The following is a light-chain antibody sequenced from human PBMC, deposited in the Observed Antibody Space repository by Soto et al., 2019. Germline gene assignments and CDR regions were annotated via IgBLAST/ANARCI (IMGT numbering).Light chain of an antibody. CDR1: QSINIY. CDR2: GAS. CDR3: QQSYRSPYT. V-gene: IGKV1-39*01. J-gene: IGKJ2*01. Sequence: IQMTQSPSSLSASVGDSVTVTCRASQSINIYLNWYQQKPGKAPTLLIYGASSLQSGVPSRFTGGGSRTDFTLTISSLQPEDCATYYSQQSYRSPYTFGKGTKLEIK.